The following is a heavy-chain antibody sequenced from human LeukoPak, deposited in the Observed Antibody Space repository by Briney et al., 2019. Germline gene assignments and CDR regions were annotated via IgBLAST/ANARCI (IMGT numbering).Heavy chain of an antibody. V-gene: IGHV6-1*01. Sequence: SQTLSLTCAISGDSVSSNSTAWNWIRQSPSRGLEWLGRTYYRSKWYNDYAVSVKSRITINPDTSKNQFSLQLNSVTPEDTAVYYCATTVGATGRFDYWGQGTLVTVSS. CDR2: TYYRSKWYN. CDR1: GDSVSSNSTA. CDR3: ATTVGATGRFDY. J-gene: IGHJ4*02. D-gene: IGHD1-26*01.